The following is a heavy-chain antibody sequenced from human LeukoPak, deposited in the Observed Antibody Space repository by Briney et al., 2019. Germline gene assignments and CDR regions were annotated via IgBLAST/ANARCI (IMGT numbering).Heavy chain of an antibody. CDR1: GFTVSSNY. V-gene: IGHV3-53*01. D-gene: IGHD5-24*01. CDR2: IYSGGST. Sequence: GGSLRLTCAASGFTVSSNYMSWVRQAPGKGLEWVSVIYSGGSTYYADSVKGRFTISRDNSKNTLYLQMNSLRAEDTAVYYCAREGNYGPYFDYWGQGTLITVSS. CDR3: AREGNYGPYFDY. J-gene: IGHJ4*02.